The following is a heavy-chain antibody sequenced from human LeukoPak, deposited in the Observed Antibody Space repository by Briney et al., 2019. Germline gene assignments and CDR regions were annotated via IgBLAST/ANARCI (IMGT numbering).Heavy chain of an antibody. Sequence: PSETLSLTCAVSGYSISSGYYWGWIRQPPVKGLEWIGSIYHSGSTYYNPSLKSRVTISVDTSKDQFSLKVTSVTAADTALYYCARRTGSGSYYVDFWGQGTVVTVSS. D-gene: IGHD3-10*01. CDR1: GYSISSGYY. CDR3: ARRTGSGSYYVDF. CDR2: IYHSGST. V-gene: IGHV4-38-2*01. J-gene: IGHJ4*02.